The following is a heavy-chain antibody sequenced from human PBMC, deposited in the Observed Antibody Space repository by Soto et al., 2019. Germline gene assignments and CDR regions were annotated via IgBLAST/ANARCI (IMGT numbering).Heavy chain of an antibody. Sequence: QVQLQQWGAGLLKPSETLSLTCAVYGGSFSGYYWSWIRQPPGKGLEWIGEINHSGSTNYNPSLKSRVTISVDTSKNQFSLKLSSVTAADTAVYYCARGRGGWANLDYWGQGTLVTVSS. CDR2: INHSGST. D-gene: IGHD6-19*01. CDR3: ARGRGGWANLDY. CDR1: GGSFSGYY. V-gene: IGHV4-34*01. J-gene: IGHJ4*02.